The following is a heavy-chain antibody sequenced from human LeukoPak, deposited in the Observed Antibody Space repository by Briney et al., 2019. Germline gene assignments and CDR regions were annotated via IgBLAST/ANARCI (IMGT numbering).Heavy chain of an antibody. J-gene: IGHJ3*02. Sequence: SETLSLTCTVSGGSISSYYWSWIRQPAGKGLKWIGRIYPSGGTNYNPSLKGRVTMSVATSKNQFSLKLSSVTAADTAVYYCARASDFWGGYPDAFDIWGQGTMVTVSS. V-gene: IGHV4-4*07. CDR1: GGSISSYY. CDR3: ARASDFWGGYPDAFDI. D-gene: IGHD3-3*01. CDR2: IYPSGGT.